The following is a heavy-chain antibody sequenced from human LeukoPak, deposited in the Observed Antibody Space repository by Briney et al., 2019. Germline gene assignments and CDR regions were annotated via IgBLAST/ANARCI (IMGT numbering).Heavy chain of an antibody. D-gene: IGHD3-22*01. CDR1: GYTFTGYY. CDR2: INPNSGGT. V-gene: IGHV1-2*02. Sequence: EASVKVSCKASGYTFTGYYMHWVRQAPGQGLEWMGWINPNSGGTNYAQKFQGRVTMTRDTSISTAYMELSRLRSDDTAVYYCARVPLSYYDSSGYYSSDYWGQGTLVTVSS. J-gene: IGHJ4*02. CDR3: ARVPLSYYDSSGYYSSDY.